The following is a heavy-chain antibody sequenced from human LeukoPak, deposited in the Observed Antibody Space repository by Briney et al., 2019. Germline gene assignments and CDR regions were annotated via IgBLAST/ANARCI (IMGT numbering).Heavy chain of an antibody. Sequence: GGSLRLSCAASGFTFSNHWMHWVRQAPGQGLVWVSRINRDGSSTSYADSVKGRFTFSRDNAKNTVYPQMSSLRAEDTAVYYCSRGGSYSQGDYWGQGTRVTVAS. V-gene: IGHV3-74*01. CDR2: INRDGSST. D-gene: IGHD4-11*01. CDR1: GFTFSNHW. J-gene: IGHJ4*02. CDR3: SRGGSYSQGDY.